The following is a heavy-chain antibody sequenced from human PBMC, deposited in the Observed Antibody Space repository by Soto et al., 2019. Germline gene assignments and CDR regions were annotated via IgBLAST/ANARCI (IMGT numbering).Heavy chain of an antibody. CDR3: ASNKRSRIWCSGGSCYSESFGY. Sequence: GASVKVSCKASGGTFSSYTISWVRQAPGQGLEWMGRIIPILGIANYAQKFQGRVTITADKSTSTAYMELSSLRSEDTAVYYCASNKRSRIWCSGGSCYSESFGYWGQGTLVTSPQ. CDR2: IIPILGIA. V-gene: IGHV1-69*02. CDR1: GGTFSSYT. D-gene: IGHD2-15*01. J-gene: IGHJ4*02.